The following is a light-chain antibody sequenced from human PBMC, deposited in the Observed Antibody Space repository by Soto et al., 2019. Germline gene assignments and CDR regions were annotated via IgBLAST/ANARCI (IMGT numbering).Light chain of an antibody. V-gene: IGLV2-8*01. J-gene: IGLJ1*01. CDR1: SKDVGYYNY. CDR3: SSYAGSDYPYV. Sequence: QSVLTQPPCASLSPAQSVTIACTGTSKDVGYYNYVSWYQQPPGKAPKLLIYDVSKRPSGVPDRFSGSKSGNTASLTVSGLQAEDEGDYYCSSYAGSDYPYVFGTGTKVTVL. CDR2: DVS.